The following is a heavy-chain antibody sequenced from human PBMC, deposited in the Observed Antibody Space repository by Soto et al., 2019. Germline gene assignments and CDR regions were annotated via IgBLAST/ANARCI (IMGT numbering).Heavy chain of an antibody. V-gene: IGHV1-69*12. CDR1: GGTFRTYA. CDR3: AKGAVAGTPTAYYYYGMDV. Sequence: QVQLLQSGAEVKKPGSSVRVSCEASGGTFRTYAISWVRQAPGQGLEWMGANITIFGKVNYAQKFQGRVTITADESTTTVYMALRSLTSEDTAVYYCAKGAVAGTPTAYYYYGMDVWGQGTTVTVS. D-gene: IGHD6-19*01. CDR2: NITIFGKV. J-gene: IGHJ6*02.